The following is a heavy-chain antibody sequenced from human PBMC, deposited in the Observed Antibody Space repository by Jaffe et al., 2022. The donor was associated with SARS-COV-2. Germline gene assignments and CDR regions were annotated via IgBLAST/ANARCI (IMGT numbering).Heavy chain of an antibody. V-gene: IGHV3-11*06. D-gene: IGHD6-6*01. CDR1: GFTFSDYY. CDR2: ISSSSSYT. CDR3: ARVVSSSEWAYYYFDY. J-gene: IGHJ4*02. Sequence: QVQLVESGGGLVKPGGSLRLSCAASGFTFSDYYMSWIRQAPGKGLEWVSYISSSSSYTNYADSVKGRFTISRDNAKNSLYLQMNSLRAEDTAVYYCARVVSSSEWAYYYFDYWGQGTLVTVSS.